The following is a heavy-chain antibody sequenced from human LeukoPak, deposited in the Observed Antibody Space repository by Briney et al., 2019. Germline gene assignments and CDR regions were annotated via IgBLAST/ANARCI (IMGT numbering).Heavy chain of an antibody. CDR2: IYYSGST. CDR1: GGSISSSSYY. CDR3: ARRTDTRGYRRFDY. Sequence: PSETLSLTCTVSGGSISSSSYYWGWIRQPPGKGLEWIGSIYYSGSTYYNPSLKSRVTISVDTSKNQFSLRLSSVTAADTAVYYCARRTDTRGYRRFDYWGQGTPVTVSS. D-gene: IGHD5-18*01. J-gene: IGHJ4*02. V-gene: IGHV4-39*07.